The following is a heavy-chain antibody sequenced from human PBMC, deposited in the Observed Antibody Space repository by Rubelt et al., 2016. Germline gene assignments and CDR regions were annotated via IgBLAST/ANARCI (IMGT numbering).Heavy chain of an antibody. Sequence: QVQLVQSGAEVKKPGASVKVYCKASGYSFTGQYIQWVRQAPGQGFEWLGWINPDSGGTNYAQKFQGRVTMTRDTAINPALMELSSLGSDDTAVYYCARYLRPADYWGQGTLVTVSS. CDR3: ARYLRPADY. V-gene: IGHV1-2*02. J-gene: IGHJ4*02. CDR1: GYSFTGQY. CDR2: INPDSGGT. D-gene: IGHD4-17*01.